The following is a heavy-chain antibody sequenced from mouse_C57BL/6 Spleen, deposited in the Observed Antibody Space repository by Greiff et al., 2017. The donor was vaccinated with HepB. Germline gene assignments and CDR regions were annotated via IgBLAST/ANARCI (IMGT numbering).Heavy chain of an antibody. D-gene: IGHD1-1*01. Sequence: QVQLQQSGAELVMPGASVKLSCKASGYTFTSYWMHWVKQRPGQGLEWIGEIDPSDSYTNYNQKFKGKSTLTVDKSSSTAYMQLSSLTSEDSAVYYCARKLTTVVAPYAMDYWGQGTSVTVSS. V-gene: IGHV1-69*01. CDR2: IDPSDSYT. CDR3: ARKLTTVVAPYAMDY. CDR1: GYTFTSYW. J-gene: IGHJ4*01.